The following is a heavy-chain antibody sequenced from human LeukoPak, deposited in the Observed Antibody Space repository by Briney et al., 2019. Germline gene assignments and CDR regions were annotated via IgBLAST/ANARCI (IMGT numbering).Heavy chain of an antibody. V-gene: IGHV3-23*01. CDR3: VKTDSSDYSYFFDY. D-gene: IGHD3-22*01. J-gene: IGHJ4*02. CDR1: GFTFGDYA. Sequence: QTGGSLRLSCTASGFTFGDYAMSWVRQAPGKGLEWVSAISGSGGRTYYADSVKGRFTISRDNSKNTLYLQMNSLRAEGTAVYYCVKTDSSDYSYFFDYWGQGTLVTVSS. CDR2: ISGSGGRT.